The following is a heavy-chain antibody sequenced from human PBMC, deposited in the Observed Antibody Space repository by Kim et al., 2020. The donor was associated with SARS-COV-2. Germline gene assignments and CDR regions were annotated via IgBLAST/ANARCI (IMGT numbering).Heavy chain of an antibody. CDR3: ARGTYQYSSSWWSISYYFDY. CDR1: GFTFSSYA. V-gene: IGHV3-30*04. J-gene: IGHJ4*02. CDR2: ISYDGSNK. Sequence: GGSLRLSCAASGFTFSSYAMHWVRQAPGKGLEWVAVISYDGSNKYYVDSVKGRFTISRDNSKNTLYLQMNSLRAEDTAVYYCARGTYQYSSSWWSISYYFDYWGQGTLVTVSS. D-gene: IGHD6-13*01.